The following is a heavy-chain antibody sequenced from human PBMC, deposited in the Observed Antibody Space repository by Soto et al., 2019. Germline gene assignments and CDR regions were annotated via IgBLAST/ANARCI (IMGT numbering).Heavy chain of an antibody. V-gene: IGHV4-31*03. CDR2: IYYCGST. CDR1: GGSISSGGYY. D-gene: IGHD2-15*01. CDR3: ARVWPGVVVVAANVPWFDP. Sequence: SETLSLTCTVSGGSISSGGYYWSWIRQHPGKGREWIGYIYYCGSTYYSPSLKSRVTISVDTSKNQFSLKLSSVTAADTAVYYCARVWPGVVVVAANVPWFDPWGQGTLVTVSS. J-gene: IGHJ5*02.